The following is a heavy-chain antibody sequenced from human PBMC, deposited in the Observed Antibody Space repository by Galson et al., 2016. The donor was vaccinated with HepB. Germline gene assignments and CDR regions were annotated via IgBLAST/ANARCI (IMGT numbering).Heavy chain of an antibody. J-gene: IGHJ2*01. CDR1: GFTFSDYA. CDR2: ISGVGGNT. Sequence: SLRLSCAASGFTFSDYALTWVRQAPGKGLEWISVISGVGGNTYYADSVEGRFTISRDNSKNTLYLQMNSLRVDDTAIYYCAKEPRPLWGCYLDLWGRGTLVTVSS. D-gene: IGHD3-16*01. CDR3: AKEPRPLWGCYLDL. V-gene: IGHV3-23*01.